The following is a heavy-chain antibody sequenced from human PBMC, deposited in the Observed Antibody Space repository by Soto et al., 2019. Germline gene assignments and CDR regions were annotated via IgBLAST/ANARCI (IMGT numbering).Heavy chain of an antibody. J-gene: IGHJ6*03. CDR3: AGFYGAPTTRYYYYMDV. CDR1: GYTFTSYD. Sequence: ASVKVSCKASGYTFTSYDINWVRQATGQGLEWMGWMNPNSGNTGYAQKFQGRVTMTRNTSISTAYMELSSLRSEDTAVYYCAGFYGAPTTRYYYYMDVWAKGPRSPSP. D-gene: IGHD1-1*01. CDR2: MNPNSGNT. V-gene: IGHV1-8*01.